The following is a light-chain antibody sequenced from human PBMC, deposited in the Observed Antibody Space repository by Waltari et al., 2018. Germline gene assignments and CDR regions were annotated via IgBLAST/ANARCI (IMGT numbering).Light chain of an antibody. CDR3: QQRNNWG. V-gene: IGKV3-11*01. Sequence: EIVLTQSPATLSLSPGERATLSCRASQSVSNYLAWYQPKPGQAPRLLIYDASNRAAGIPDRFSGSGSGTDFTLTISSLEPEDFAVYYCQQRNNWGFGQGTKVEIK. CDR2: DAS. CDR1: QSVSNY. J-gene: IGKJ1*01.